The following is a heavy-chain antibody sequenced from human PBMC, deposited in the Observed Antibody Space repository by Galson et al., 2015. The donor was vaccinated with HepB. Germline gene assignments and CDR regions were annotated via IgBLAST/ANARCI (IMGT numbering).Heavy chain of an antibody. V-gene: IGHV4-39*01. J-gene: IGHJ4*02. Sequence: TLSLTCTVSGGSISSSSYSWGWIRQSPRKGLEWIGNVFYTGNTYYSPSLKSRVTISADTSKNHFSLNLSSVTAADAAVYYCGRHRSDWMLDYWGQGTLVTVSS. CDR2: VFYTGNT. CDR1: GGSISSSSYS. CDR3: GRHRSDWMLDY. D-gene: IGHD1-1*01.